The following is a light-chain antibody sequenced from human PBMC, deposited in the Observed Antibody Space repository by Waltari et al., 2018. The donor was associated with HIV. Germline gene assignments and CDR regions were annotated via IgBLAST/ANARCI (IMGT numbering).Light chain of an antibody. CDR2: RDY. Sequence: QSVLTQPPSASGTLRPSVTISCPGSSPTVGSKPVYCFQQVSGTAPTLLIYRDYQRRSGIPDRFYGSKSGASASLTISGLRSEDEADYYCVAWDDSLSGYVFGTGTKVSVL. V-gene: IGLV1-47*01. J-gene: IGLJ1*01. CDR1: SPTVGSKP. CDR3: VAWDDSLSGYV.